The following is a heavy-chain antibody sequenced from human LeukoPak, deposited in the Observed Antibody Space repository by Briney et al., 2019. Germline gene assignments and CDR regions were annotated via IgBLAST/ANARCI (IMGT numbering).Heavy chain of an antibody. CDR2: VILIFGTA. J-gene: IGHJ6*03. V-gene: IGHV1-69*05. CDR3: ARGAYYYGAGSSWPYPTRNYYYYMDV. CDR1: GCTFSSYA. Sequence: SVKVSCKASGCTFSSYAISWVRQAPGQGREWMGGVILIFGTANYAQKFQGRVTITTDESTSTASMELSSLRSKDTAVYYWARGAYYYGAGSSWPYPTRNYYYYMDVWGKGTTVTVSS. D-gene: IGHD3-10*01.